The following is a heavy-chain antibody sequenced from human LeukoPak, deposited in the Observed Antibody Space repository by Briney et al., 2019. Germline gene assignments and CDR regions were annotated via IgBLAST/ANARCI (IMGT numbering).Heavy chain of an antibody. Sequence: GGSLRLSCAASGFTFSDYYMSWIRQAPGKGLEWVSYISSSGSTIYYADSVKGRFTISRDNAKNSLYLQMNSLRAEDTAVYYCARERTGTTFGNYYYYGMDVWGQGTTVTVSS. J-gene: IGHJ6*02. D-gene: IGHD1-1*01. CDR2: ISSSGSTI. V-gene: IGHV3-11*01. CDR1: GFTFSDYY. CDR3: ARERTGTTFGNYYYYGMDV.